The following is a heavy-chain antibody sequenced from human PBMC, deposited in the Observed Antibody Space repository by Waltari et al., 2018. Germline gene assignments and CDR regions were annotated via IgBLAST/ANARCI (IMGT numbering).Heavy chain of an antibody. CDR3: ARHRFVVVPAANRMAFDI. J-gene: IGHJ3*02. Sequence: QVQLQESGPGLVKPSETLSLTCAVPGYSISSGYYWGWIRQPPGKGLEWIGSIYNSGSTYYNPSLKSRVTISVDTSKNQFSLKLSSVTAADTAVYYCARHRFVVVPAANRMAFDIWGQGTMVTVSS. V-gene: IGHV4-38-2*01. CDR2: IYNSGST. D-gene: IGHD2-2*01. CDR1: GYSISSGYY.